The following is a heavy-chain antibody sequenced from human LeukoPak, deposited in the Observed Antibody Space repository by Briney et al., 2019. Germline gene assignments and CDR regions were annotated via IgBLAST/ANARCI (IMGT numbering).Heavy chain of an antibody. CDR2: ITYNAKTF. CDR3: AKDIVVKGGLWDAFGS. CDR1: GFTFDDYA. D-gene: IGHD1-26*01. V-gene: IGHV3-9*01. Sequence: GGSLRLSCAGSGFTFDDYAIPWVRQVPGKGLEWVSGITYNAKTFGYADSVKGRFTISRDNAKKSLYLQMNSLRVEDTALYYCAKDIVVKGGLWDAFGSWGQGTMVTVSS. J-gene: IGHJ3*01.